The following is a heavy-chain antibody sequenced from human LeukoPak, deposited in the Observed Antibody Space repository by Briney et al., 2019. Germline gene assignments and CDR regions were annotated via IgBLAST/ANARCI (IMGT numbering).Heavy chain of an antibody. Sequence: PSETLSLTCTVSGGSISSCYWSWIRQPPGKGLEWIGYIYFSGSTNSNPSLKSRVTISVDTSKNQFSLKLSSVTAADTAVYYCARHYYYVSSGLFHYWGQGTLVAVSS. CDR3: ARHYYYVSSGLFHY. CDR2: IYFSGST. D-gene: IGHD3-22*01. CDR1: GGSISSCY. V-gene: IGHV4-59*01. J-gene: IGHJ4*02.